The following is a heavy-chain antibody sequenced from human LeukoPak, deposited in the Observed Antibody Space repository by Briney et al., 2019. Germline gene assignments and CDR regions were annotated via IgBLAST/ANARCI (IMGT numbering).Heavy chain of an antibody. CDR2: IYYSGST. Sequence: SETLSLTCTVSGGSISSSSYYWGWIRQPPGKGLEWIGSIYYSGSTYYNPSLKSRVTISVDTSKNQFSLKLSSVTAADTAVYYCAREYSSSWYRLGPFDYWGQGALVTVSS. CDR3: AREYSSSWYRLGPFDY. V-gene: IGHV4-39*07. J-gene: IGHJ4*02. CDR1: GGSISSSSYY. D-gene: IGHD6-13*01.